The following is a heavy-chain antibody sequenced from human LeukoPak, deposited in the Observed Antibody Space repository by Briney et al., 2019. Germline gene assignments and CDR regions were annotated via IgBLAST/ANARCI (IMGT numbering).Heavy chain of an antibody. CDR1: GFTFSNHA. J-gene: IGHJ4*02. D-gene: IGHD2-15*01. V-gene: IGHV3-21*01. CDR3: PRDRPTGASRVFVVQ. CDR2: MSSGGTYI. Sequence: PGGSLRLSCTASGFTFSNHAMTWVRQAPGKGLEWVSSMSSGGTYIYYADSVRGRFTISRDNAKNSLYLVMNSLRAEDTATYYCPRDRPTGASRVFVVQWGQGTLVTVSS.